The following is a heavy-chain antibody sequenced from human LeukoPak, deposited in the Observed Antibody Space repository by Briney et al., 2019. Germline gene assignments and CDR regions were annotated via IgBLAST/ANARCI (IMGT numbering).Heavy chain of an antibody. CDR3: ATKTSRSYDY. V-gene: IGHV3-21*01. CDR1: GSTFNTYS. D-gene: IGHD1-26*01. CDR2: ISSSTYYI. Sequence: SGGSLTLSCAASGSTFNTYSMNWGRQAPGKGLEWVSSISSSTYYIYYADSVKGRFTISRDNARNSLYLQMNSLRAEDTALYYCATKTSRSYDYWGQGGLVTVSS. J-gene: IGHJ4*02.